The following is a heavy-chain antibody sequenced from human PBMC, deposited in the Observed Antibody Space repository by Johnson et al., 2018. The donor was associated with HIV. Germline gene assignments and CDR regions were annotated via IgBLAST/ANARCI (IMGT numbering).Heavy chain of an antibody. CDR1: GFTFDDYA. J-gene: IGHJ3*02. CDR3: ALAAIAAAGDAFDI. D-gene: IGHD6-13*01. V-gene: IGHV3-33*08. CDR2: IWYDGRNK. Sequence: QVQLVESGGGLVQPGRSLRLSCAASGFTFDDYAMHWVRQAPGKGLEWVAVIWYDGRNKYYADSVKGRFTISRDNSKNTLYLQMNSLRAEDTAVYYCALAAIAAAGDAFDIWGQGTMVTVSS.